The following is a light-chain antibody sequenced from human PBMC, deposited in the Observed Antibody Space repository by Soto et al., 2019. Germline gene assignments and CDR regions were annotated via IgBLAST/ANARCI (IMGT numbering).Light chain of an antibody. V-gene: IGKV3-15*01. CDR1: QSVSSN. Sequence: EIVMTQSPAALSVSPGERATLSCRASQSVSSNLAWYQQKPGQAPMLLIYGASTRATGIPARFSGSGSGTDFTLTISSLRSEDSAVYHCQQYNNWPITFGQGTRLENK. CDR3: QQYNNWPIT. J-gene: IGKJ5*01. CDR2: GAS.